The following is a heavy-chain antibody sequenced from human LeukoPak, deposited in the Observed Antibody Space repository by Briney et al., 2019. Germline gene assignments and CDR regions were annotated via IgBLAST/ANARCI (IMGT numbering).Heavy chain of an antibody. D-gene: IGHD3/OR15-3a*01. Sequence: GGSLRLSCAASGFTFSSYGMSWVRQAPGKGLEWVSTISGSGATTYYADSVNGRFTISRDNAKNSLYLQMNSLRAEDTAIYYCARDRWTTKYYFDYWGQGILVTVSS. CDR2: ISGSGATT. V-gene: IGHV3-23*01. J-gene: IGHJ4*02. CDR1: GFTFSSYG. CDR3: ARDRWTTKYYFDY.